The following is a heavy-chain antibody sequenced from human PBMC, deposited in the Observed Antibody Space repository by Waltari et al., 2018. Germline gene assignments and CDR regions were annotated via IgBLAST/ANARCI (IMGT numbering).Heavy chain of an antibody. D-gene: IGHD6-19*01. CDR2: IIPIFGTA. J-gene: IGHJ4*02. V-gene: IGHV1-69*05. Sequence: QVQLVQSGAEVKKPGSSVKVSCKASGGTFSSYAISWVRQAPGQGLEWMGGIIPIFGTANYEQKFQGRVTITTDESTSTAYMELSSLRSEDTAVYYCASVKEAGTRGAFDYWGQGTLVTVSS. CDR3: ASVKEAGTRGAFDY. CDR1: GGTFSSYA.